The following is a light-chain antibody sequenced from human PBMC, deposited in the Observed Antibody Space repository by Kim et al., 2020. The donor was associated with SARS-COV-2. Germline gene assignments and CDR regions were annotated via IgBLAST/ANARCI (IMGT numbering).Light chain of an antibody. V-gene: IGLV2-14*04. CDR2: DVS. CDR1: SSDVGGYNY. CDR3: SSYTSSSHV. Sequence: PGQSITISCTGTSSDVGGYNYVSWYQQHPGKAPKLMIYDVSKRPSGVSNRFSGSKSGNTASLTISVLQAEDEADYYCSSYTSSSHVFGTGTKVTVL. J-gene: IGLJ1*01.